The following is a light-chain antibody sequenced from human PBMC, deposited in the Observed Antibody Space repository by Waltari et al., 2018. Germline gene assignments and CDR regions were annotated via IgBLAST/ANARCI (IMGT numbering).Light chain of an antibody. CDR1: SNDVGASNF. V-gene: IGLV2-14*03. CDR2: DVT. CDR3: SSFTDTHTLL. J-gene: IGLJ2*01. Sequence: QSALTQPASVSGSPGQSITISCTGTSNDVGASNFVSWYQQHPGRAPQRMIYDVTERPAGMSFLFSGSKSANTASLTISGLLPEDEAIYYCSSFTDTHTLLFGGGTTVTVL.